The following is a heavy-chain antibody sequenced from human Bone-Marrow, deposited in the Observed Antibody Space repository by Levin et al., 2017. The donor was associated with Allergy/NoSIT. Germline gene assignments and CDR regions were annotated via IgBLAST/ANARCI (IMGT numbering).Heavy chain of an antibody. D-gene: IGHD1-1*01. CDR1: FSLFSLPLFS. CDR3: AREGGSDGFDI. V-gene: IGHV6-1*01. CDR2: TYYRSKWYS. Sequence: LSFTSSFSFSLFSLPLFSWNWIRQSPSRGLEWLGRTYYRSKWYSDYAVSVKSRLPLPPDTSKNQFSLQLNSVTPEDTAVYYCAREGGSDGFDIWGQGTVVNVSS. J-gene: IGHJ3*02.